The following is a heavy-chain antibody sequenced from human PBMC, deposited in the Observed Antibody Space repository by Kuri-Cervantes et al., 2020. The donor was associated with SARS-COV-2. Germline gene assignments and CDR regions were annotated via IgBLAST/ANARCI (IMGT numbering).Heavy chain of an antibody. CDR1: GFTFSDYW. CDR2: IEHSAIQK. D-gene: IGHD3-3*01. Sequence: GESLKIFCAASGFTFSDYWMTWVRQAPGKGLEWVANIEHSAIQKYYLDSVKGRFTISRDNAKNSLYLQMNSLRAEDTAVYYCASHPKRFLEWLFDYWGQGTLVTVSS. J-gene: IGHJ4*02. V-gene: IGHV3-7*01. CDR3: ASHPKRFLEWLFDY.